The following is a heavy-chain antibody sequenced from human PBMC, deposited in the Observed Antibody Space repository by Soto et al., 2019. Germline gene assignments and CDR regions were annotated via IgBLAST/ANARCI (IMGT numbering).Heavy chain of an antibody. CDR1: GGTFSSYA. V-gene: IGHV1-69*13. Sequence: ASVKVSCKASGGTFSSYAISWVRQAPGQGLEWMGGIIPIFGTANYAQKFQGRVTITADESTSTAYMELGSLRSEDTAVYYCARDSITMVRGAFYGMDVWGQGTTVTVSS. CDR2: IIPIFGTA. J-gene: IGHJ6*02. D-gene: IGHD3-10*01. CDR3: ARDSITMVRGAFYGMDV.